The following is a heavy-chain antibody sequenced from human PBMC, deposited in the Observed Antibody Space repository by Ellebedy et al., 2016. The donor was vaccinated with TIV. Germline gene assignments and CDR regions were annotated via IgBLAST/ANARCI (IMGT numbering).Heavy chain of an antibody. CDR2: ISAYNGNT. V-gene: IGHV1-18*01. J-gene: IGHJ4*02. Sequence: AASVKVSCKASGYTFTSYGISWVRQAPGQGLEWMGWISAYNGNTNYAQKFQGRVTMTTDTSTSTAYMELRSLRSDDTALYYCARVSGSYYKSSSGAYFDNWGQGTLVTVSS. CDR3: ARVSGSYYKSSSGAYFDN. CDR1: GYTFTSYG. D-gene: IGHD1-26*01.